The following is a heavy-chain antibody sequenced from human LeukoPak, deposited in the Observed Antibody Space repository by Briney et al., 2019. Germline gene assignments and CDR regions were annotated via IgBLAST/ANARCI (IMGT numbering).Heavy chain of an antibody. CDR3: ARGAPGSYCSGGSCPYFDY. Sequence: ASVKVSCKASGYTFTSYDINWVRQATGQGLEWMGLVNPNSGHTGYAQKFQGRVTMTRITSISTAYMELSSLRSEDTAVYYCARGAPGSYCSGGSCPYFDYWGQGTLVSVSS. CDR2: VNPNSGHT. V-gene: IGHV1-8*01. CDR1: GYTFTSYD. J-gene: IGHJ4*02. D-gene: IGHD2-15*01.